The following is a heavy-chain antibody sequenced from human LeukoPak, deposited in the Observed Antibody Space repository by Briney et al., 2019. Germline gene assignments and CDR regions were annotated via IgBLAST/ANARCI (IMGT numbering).Heavy chain of an antibody. CDR3: ARGPDRSGFDY. CDR2: ISYDLSNK. D-gene: IGHD3-10*01. V-gene: IGHV3-30-3*01. CDR1: GFTFSSYT. Sequence: GGSLRLSCAASGFTFSSYTMHWVRQAPGKGLEWVAVISYDLSNKYYAGSVKGRFTISRDNSKDTLYLQMNNLRAEDTAVYYCARGPDRSGFDYWGQGALVTVSS. J-gene: IGHJ4*02.